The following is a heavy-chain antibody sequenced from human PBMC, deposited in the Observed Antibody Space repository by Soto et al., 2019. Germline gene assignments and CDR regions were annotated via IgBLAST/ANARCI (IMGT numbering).Heavy chain of an antibody. J-gene: IGHJ4*02. CDR3: ARAIRGFSYVVDY. CDR2: ISGSGATK. D-gene: IGHD5-18*01. V-gene: IGHV3-48*02. CDR1: GFTFSSHS. Sequence: VGSLRLSCAASGFTFSSHSINWVRQAPGKGLEWVSYISGSGATKYYADSVKGRFTISRDNARNSLYLQMSSLSDEDTAVYYCARAIRGFSYVVDYWGQGTLVTVSS.